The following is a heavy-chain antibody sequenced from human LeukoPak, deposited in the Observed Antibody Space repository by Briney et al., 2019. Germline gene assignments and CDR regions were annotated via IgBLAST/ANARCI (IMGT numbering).Heavy chain of an antibody. Sequence: SETQSLTCAVYGRSFSGYYASWPRHPPGKGLEWLGEINHTGRTNYNPSHKSRVAISVATSKNQFSLKLSSVTAADTAVYYCARAHHRGSSWYEVFDYWGQGTLVTVSS. CDR1: GRSFSGYY. D-gene: IGHD6-13*01. V-gene: IGHV4-34*01. CDR3: ARAHHRGSSWYEVFDY. CDR2: INHTGRT. J-gene: IGHJ4*02.